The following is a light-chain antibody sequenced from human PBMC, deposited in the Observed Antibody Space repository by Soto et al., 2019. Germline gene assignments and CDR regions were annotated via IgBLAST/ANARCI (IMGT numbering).Light chain of an antibody. J-gene: IGLJ2*01. V-gene: IGLV1-44*01. CDR1: RSNIGNNT. CDR3: ASWDDILNGHVL. CDR2: ANN. Sequence: QSVLTQPPSASGAPGQRVTISCSGSRSNIGNNTVNWYQQLPGTAPKLLIYANNQRPSGVPDRFSGSKSGTSASLAISGLQSEDEDEYYCASWDDILNGHVLFGGGTKLTVL.